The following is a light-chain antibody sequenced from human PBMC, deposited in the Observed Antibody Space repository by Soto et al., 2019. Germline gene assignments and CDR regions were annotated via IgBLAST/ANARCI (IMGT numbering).Light chain of an antibody. CDR1: QSISNW. CDR2: HAS. CDR3: QQRSNWPPIT. J-gene: IGKJ5*01. V-gene: IGKV1-5*01. Sequence: EIQMTRSPSTLPASVGDRVTITCRASQSISNWLAWYQQKPGTAPKLLIYHASTLESGVPSRFSGSGSGTDFTLTISTLETEDFAVYYCQQRSNWPPITFGQGTRLEIK.